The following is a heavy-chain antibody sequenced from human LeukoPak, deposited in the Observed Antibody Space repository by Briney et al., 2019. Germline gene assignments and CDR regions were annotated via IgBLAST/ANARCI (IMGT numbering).Heavy chain of an antibody. CDR3: AKEEVPSDPYSGSYLSI. Sequence: PGGSLRLSCAASGFTFSSYAMSWVRQAPGKGLEWVAAISGSGGSTYYADSVKGRFTISRDNSKNTLYLQMNSLRAEDTAVYYCAKEEVPSDPYSGSYLSICGQGTMVTVSS. CDR2: ISGSGGST. V-gene: IGHV3-23*01. J-gene: IGHJ3*02. CDR1: GFTFSSYA. D-gene: IGHD1-26*01.